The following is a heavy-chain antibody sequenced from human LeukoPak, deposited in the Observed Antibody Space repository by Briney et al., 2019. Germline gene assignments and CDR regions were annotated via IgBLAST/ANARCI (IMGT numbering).Heavy chain of an antibody. V-gene: IGHV4-34*01. CDR2: INHSGST. CDR1: GGSFSGYY. CDR3: ARAFAGAAAGTGGAFDY. J-gene: IGHJ4*02. Sequence: PPQTLSLTCAVYGGSFSGYYWSWIRQPPRKVLEWIGEINHSGSTNYNPTLKRRVPISVETSKNQLSLKLSSVTAADTAVYYCARAFAGAAAGTGGAFDYWGQGTLVTVSS. D-gene: IGHD6-13*01.